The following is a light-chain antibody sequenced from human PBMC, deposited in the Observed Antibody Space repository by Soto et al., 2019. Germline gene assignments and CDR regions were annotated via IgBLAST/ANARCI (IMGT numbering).Light chain of an antibody. V-gene: IGLV2-14*01. CDR2: EVS. CDR3: NSYTSGSTLVV. CDR1: SSDVGGYNY. J-gene: IGLJ2*01. Sequence: QSALTQPASVSGSPGQSITISCTGTSSDVGGYNYVSWYQQHPGKAPKLMIYEVSNRPSEVSNRFSGSKSGNTASLTISGLQAEDEGNYYCNSYTSGSTLVVFGGGTKLTVL.